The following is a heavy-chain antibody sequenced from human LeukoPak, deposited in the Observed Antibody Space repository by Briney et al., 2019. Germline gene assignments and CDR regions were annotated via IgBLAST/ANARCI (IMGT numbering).Heavy chain of an antibody. CDR3: ARAIKTEDYYYGMDV. J-gene: IGHJ6*02. CDR1: GGSISSYY. Sequence: SETLSLTCTVSGGSISSYYWSWIRQPPGKGLEWIGYIYYSGSTNYNPSLKSRVTISVDTSKKQFSLKLSSVTAADTAVYYCARAIKTEDYYYGMDVWGQGTTVTVSS. V-gene: IGHV4-59*01. CDR2: IYYSGST.